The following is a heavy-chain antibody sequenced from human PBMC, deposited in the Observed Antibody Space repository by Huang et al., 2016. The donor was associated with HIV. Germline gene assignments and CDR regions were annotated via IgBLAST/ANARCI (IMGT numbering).Heavy chain of an antibody. J-gene: IGHJ3*02. D-gene: IGHD3-22*01. V-gene: IGHV4-39*01. CDR3: ARHFSYYDSSGYTPWDAFDI. CDR2: IYYSGST. CDR1: GGSITSSSYY. Sequence: QLQLQGSGPGLVKPSETLSLTCTVSGGSITSSSYYWGWIRQPPGKGLEWVGSIYYSGSTDYNPVLKRRVTVYVDTSKNQFSLKLSSVTAADTAVYYCARHFSYYDSSGYTPWDAFDIWGQGTMVTVSS.